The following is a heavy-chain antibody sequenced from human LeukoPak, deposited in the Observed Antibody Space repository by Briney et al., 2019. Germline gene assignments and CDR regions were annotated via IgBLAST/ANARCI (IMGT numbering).Heavy chain of an antibody. D-gene: IGHD6-13*01. Sequence: PSETLSLTCAVYGGSFSGYYWSWIRQPPGKGLEWIGEINHSGSTNYNPSLKSRVTLSVDTSKNQFSLKLSSVTAADTAVYYCARGAAAGRGYNWFDPWGQGTLVTVSS. J-gene: IGHJ5*02. CDR2: INHSGST. CDR3: ARGAAAGRGYNWFDP. CDR1: GGSFSGYY. V-gene: IGHV4-34*01.